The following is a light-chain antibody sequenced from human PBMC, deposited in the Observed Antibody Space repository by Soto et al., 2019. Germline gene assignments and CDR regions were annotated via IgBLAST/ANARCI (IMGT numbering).Light chain of an antibody. V-gene: IGKV2-28*01. J-gene: IGKJ1*01. CDR2: LAS. CDR3: MQALQSPRT. CDR1: QSLLHSNGYKF. Sequence: DIVMTQSPLSLPVMPGEPASISCRSSQSLLHSNGYKFLDWYLQRPGQSPQLLIYLASNRSPGVPDRFSGSGSGTDFTLKISRVEAEDVGVYYCMQALQSPRTFGQGTKVEIK.